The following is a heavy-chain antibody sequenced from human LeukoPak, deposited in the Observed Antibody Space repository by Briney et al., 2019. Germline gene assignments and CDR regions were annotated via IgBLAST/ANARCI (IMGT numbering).Heavy chain of an antibody. CDR3: ARVLDYVPITPFDY. J-gene: IGHJ4*02. Sequence: GASVTVSCKASGYTFTGYYMHWVRQAPGQGVEWMGWINPNSGGTNYAQKFQGRVTMTRDTSISTAYMELSRLRSDDTAVYYCARVLDYVPITPFDYWGQGTPVTVCS. D-gene: IGHD4-17*01. CDR2: INPNSGGT. CDR1: GYTFTGYY. V-gene: IGHV1-2*02.